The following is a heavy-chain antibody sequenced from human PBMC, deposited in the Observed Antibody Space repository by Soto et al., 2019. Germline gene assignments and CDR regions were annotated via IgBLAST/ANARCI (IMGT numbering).Heavy chain of an antibody. CDR2: IYYSGST. CDR1: GGSISSYY. V-gene: IGHV4-59*08. CDR3: ARHPQYYYYGMDV. J-gene: IGHJ6*02. Sequence: SEALSLTCTVSGGSISSYYWSWIRQPPGKGLEWIGYIYYSGSTNYNPSLKSRVTISVDTSKNQFSLKLSSVTAADTAVYYCARHPQYYYYGMDVWGQGTTVTVSS.